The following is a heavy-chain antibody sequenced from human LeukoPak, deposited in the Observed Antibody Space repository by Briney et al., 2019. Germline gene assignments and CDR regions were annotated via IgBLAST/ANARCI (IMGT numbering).Heavy chain of an antibody. D-gene: IGHD3-16*02. J-gene: IGHJ5*02. CDR2: INTNTGNP. CDR1: GYTFTSYA. CDR3: ARVNYDYVWGSYHNWFDP. V-gene: IGHV7-4-1*02. Sequence: ASVKVSCRASGYTFTSYAMNWVRQAPGQGLEWMGWINTNTGNPTYAQGFTGRFVFSLDTSDSTAYLQISSLKAEDTAVYYYARVNYDYVWGSYHNWFDPWGQGTLVTVSS.